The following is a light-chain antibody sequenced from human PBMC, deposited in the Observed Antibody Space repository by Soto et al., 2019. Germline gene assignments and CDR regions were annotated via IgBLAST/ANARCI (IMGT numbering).Light chain of an antibody. CDR1: SSDGSDYNN. Sequence: QSVLTQPASVSGSPGQSITISCTGASSDGSDYNNVSWYQQHPGKAPKLMIYDVSYRPSGVSNRFSGSKSGNTASLTISGLQAEDEAYYYCSSYTSTNTVVFGGGTQLTVL. V-gene: IGLV2-14*03. J-gene: IGLJ7*01. CDR3: SSYTSTNTVV. CDR2: DVS.